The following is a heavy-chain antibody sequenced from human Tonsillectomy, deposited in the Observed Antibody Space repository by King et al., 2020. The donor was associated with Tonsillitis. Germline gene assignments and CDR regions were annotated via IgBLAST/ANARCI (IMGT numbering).Heavy chain of an antibody. V-gene: IGHV4-39*01. J-gene: IGHJ6*02. CDR1: GGSISSSSYY. CDR2: IYYSGST. D-gene: IGHD4-17*01. CDR3: ARLTVIYGMDV. Sequence: QLQESGPGLVKPSETLSLTCTVSGGSISSSSYYWGWIRQPPGKGLEWIGSIYYSGSTYYNPSLNSRVTISVDTSKNQFSLKLSSVTAADTAVYYCARLTVIYGMDVWGQGTTVTVSS.